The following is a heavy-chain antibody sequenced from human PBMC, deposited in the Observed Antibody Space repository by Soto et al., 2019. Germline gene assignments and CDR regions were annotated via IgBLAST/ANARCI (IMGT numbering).Heavy chain of an antibody. CDR1: GYTFTNYG. V-gene: IGHV1-18*01. CDR3: ARESLSLTLYPYYYGMDL. J-gene: IGHJ6*02. Sequence: ASVKVSCKASGYTFTNYGISWVRQAPGQGLEWMGWISGYNGNTKYAQKLQGRVTMTTDTSTSTAYMELRSLRSDDTAVYYCARESLSLTLYPYYYGMDLWGQGTTVTVSS. D-gene: IGHD2-8*01. CDR2: ISGYNGNT.